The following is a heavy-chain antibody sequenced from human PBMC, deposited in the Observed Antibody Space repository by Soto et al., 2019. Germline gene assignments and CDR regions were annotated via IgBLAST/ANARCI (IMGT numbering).Heavy chain of an antibody. V-gene: IGHV3-23*01. D-gene: IGHD1-26*01. Sequence: PGGSLRLSCAASGFTFSSYAMSWVRQAPGKGLEWVSAISGSGGSTYYADSVKGRFTISRDNSKNTLYLQMNSLRAEDTAVYYCLIGGSDRYYFVYWCQAPLVTVSS. CDR2: ISGSGGST. CDR1: GFTFSSYA. CDR3: LIGGSDRYYFVY. J-gene: IGHJ4*02.